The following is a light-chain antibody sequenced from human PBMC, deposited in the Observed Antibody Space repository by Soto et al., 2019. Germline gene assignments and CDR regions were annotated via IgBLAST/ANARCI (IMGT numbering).Light chain of an antibody. CDR2: EVS. Sequence: QSVLTQSPSASGSPGQSVTISCTGTSSDVGGYNFVSWYQQHPGKAPKLMIYEVSKRLSGVPDRFSGSKSGNTASLTVSGLQAEDEADYYCSSYAGSNNVLFGGGTKVTVL. CDR3: SSYAGSNNVL. J-gene: IGLJ2*01. CDR1: SSDVGGYNF. V-gene: IGLV2-8*01.